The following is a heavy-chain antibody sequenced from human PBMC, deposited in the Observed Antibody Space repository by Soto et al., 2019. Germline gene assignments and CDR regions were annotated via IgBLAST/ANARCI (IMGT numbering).Heavy chain of an antibody. V-gene: IGHV3-23*01. Sequence: GGSLRLSCAASGFTFISYAMSWVRQAPGKGLEWVSAISGSGGSTYYADSVKGRFTISRDNSKNTLYLQMNSLRAEDTAVYYCAKGDYYDSSGYSNYWGQGTLVTVSS. J-gene: IGHJ4*02. D-gene: IGHD3-22*01. CDR1: GFTFISYA. CDR3: AKGDYYDSSGYSNY. CDR2: ISGSGGST.